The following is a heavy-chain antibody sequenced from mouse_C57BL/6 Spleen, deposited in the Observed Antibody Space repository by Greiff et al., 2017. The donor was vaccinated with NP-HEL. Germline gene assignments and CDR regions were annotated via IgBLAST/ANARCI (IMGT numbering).Heavy chain of an antibody. CDR1: GFTFSSYA. D-gene: IGHD2-3*01. J-gene: IGHJ3*01. Sequence: EVQGVESGGGLVKPGGSLKLSCAASGFTFSSYAMSWVRQTPEKRLEWVATISDGGSYTYYPDNVKGRFTISRDNAKNNLYLQMSHLKSEDTAMYYCARLDGYFSYWGQGTLVTVSA. CDR3: ARLDGYFSY. CDR2: ISDGGSYT. V-gene: IGHV5-4*01.